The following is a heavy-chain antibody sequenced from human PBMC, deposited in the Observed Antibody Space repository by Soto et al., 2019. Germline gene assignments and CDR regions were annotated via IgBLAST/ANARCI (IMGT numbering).Heavy chain of an antibody. CDR2: INGDGSVT. V-gene: IGHV3-74*01. D-gene: IGHD3-10*01. Sequence: GGSLRLSCTASGFTFSGFWMHWVRQAPGKGLVWVSRINGDGSVTNYADSVKGRFTISRDNAKNTLYLQMNSLRVEDTAVYYCARSPIRVRGAIGPFDYWGQGT. CDR3: ARSPIRVRGAIGPFDY. J-gene: IGHJ4*02. CDR1: GFTFSGFW.